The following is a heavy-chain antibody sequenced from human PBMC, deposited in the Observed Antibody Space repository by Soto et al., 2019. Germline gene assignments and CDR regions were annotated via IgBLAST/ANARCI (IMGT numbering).Heavy chain of an antibody. CDR1: GGSISSGGYY. V-gene: IGHV4-31*03. CDR3: ARVGGRLQFEAFYI. CDR2: IYYSGST. D-gene: IGHD5-12*01. J-gene: IGHJ3*02. Sequence: QVQLQESGPGLVKPSQTLSLTCTVSGGSISSGGYYWSWIRQHPGKGLEWIGYIYYSGSTYYNPSPKRRVTISVDTSKNQFSLKLSSVTAADTAVYYCARVGGRLQFEAFYIWGQGTMVTVSS.